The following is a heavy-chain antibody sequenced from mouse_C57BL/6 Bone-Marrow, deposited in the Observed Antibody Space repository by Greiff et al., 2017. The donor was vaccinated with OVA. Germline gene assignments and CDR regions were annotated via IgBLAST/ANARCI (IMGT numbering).Heavy chain of an antibody. V-gene: IGHV1-72*01. J-gene: IGHJ2*01. D-gene: IGHD2-1*01. CDR2: IDPNSGGT. CDR1: GYTFTSYW. CDR3: AREDYGNYVAVFDY. Sequence: QVQLKQPGAELVKPGASVKLSCKASGYTFTSYWMHWVKQRPGRGLEWIGRIDPNSGGTKYNEKFKSKATLTVDKPSSTAYMQLSSLTSEDSAVYYCAREDYGNYVAVFDYWGQGTTLTVSS.